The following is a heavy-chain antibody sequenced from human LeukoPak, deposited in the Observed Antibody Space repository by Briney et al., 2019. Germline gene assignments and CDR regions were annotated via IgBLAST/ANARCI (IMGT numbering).Heavy chain of an antibody. J-gene: IGHJ5*02. CDR3: AKETTGYSSSWYEGSGNWFDP. D-gene: IGHD6-13*01. CDR2: ISGSAGST. Sequence: PGGSLRLSCAASGFTFSSYAMSWVRQAPGKGLEWVSAISGSAGSTYYADSVKGRFTISRDNSKNTLYLQMNSLRAEDTAVYYCAKETTGYSSSWYEGSGNWFDPWGQGTLVTVSS. CDR1: GFTFSSYA. V-gene: IGHV3-23*01.